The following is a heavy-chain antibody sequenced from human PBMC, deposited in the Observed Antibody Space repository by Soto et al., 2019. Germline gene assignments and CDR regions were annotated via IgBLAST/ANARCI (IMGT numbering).Heavy chain of an antibody. D-gene: IGHD6-19*01. CDR1: GFTFSDYY. J-gene: IGHJ4*02. CDR2: ISSSGSTI. CDR3: ARVQAVAGPDYFDY. Sequence: KTGGSLRLSCAASGFTFSDYYMSWIRQAPGKGLEWVSYISSSGSTIYYADSVKGRFTISRDNAKNSLYLQMNSLRAEDTAVYYCARVQAVAGPDYFDYWGQGTLVTVSS. V-gene: IGHV3-11*01.